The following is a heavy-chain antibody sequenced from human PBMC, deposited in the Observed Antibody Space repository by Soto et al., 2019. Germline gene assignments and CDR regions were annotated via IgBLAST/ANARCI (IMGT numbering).Heavy chain of an antibody. Sequence: SETLSLTCAVSGGSISSGGYSWSWIRQPPGKGLEWIGYIYHSGSTYYNPSLKSRVTISVDRSKNQFSLKLSSVTAADTAVYYCARGAKGYYYGMDVWGQGTTVTVSS. CDR2: IYHSGST. CDR3: ARGAKGYYYGMDV. CDR1: GGSISSGGYS. V-gene: IGHV4-30-2*01. J-gene: IGHJ6*02.